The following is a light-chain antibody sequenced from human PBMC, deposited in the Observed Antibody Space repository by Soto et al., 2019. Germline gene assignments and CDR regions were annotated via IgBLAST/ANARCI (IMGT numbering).Light chain of an antibody. CDR2: QDS. J-gene: IGLJ1*01. V-gene: IGLV3-1*01. CDR3: QAWDSSLDV. Sequence: SSELTQPPSVSVSPGQTASITCSGDKLGDKYACWYQQKPGQSPVLVIYQDSKRPSGIPERFSGSNSGNTATLTISGTQAMDEADYYCQAWDSSLDVFGTGTKVTVL. CDR1: KLGDKY.